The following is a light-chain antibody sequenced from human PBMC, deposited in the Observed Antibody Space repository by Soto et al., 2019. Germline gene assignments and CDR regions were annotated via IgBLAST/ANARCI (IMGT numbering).Light chain of an antibody. J-gene: IGLJ3*02. CDR3: TSFASSSTWV. Sequence: QSALTQPASVSGSPGQSITISCTGTSSDVGGYNYVSWFQQHPGKAPKLKIYEVSNRPSGVSNRFAGSKSGYTASLTISERQAEDEADYYGTSFASSSTWVFGGGTKVTVL. CDR1: SSDVGGYNY. CDR2: EVS. V-gene: IGLV2-14*03.